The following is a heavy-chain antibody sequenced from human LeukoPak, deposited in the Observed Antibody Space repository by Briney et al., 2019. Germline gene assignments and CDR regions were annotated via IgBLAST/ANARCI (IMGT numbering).Heavy chain of an antibody. CDR1: GFTFGSYG. CDR3: AKDRSPRGGYYFDY. Sequence: PGRSLRLSCAASGFTFGSYGMHWVRQAPGKGLEWVAVISYDGSNKYYADSVKGRFTISRDNSKNTLYLQMNSLRAEDTAVYYCAKDRSPRGGYYFDYWGQGTLVTVSS. D-gene: IGHD1-26*01. V-gene: IGHV3-30*18. CDR2: ISYDGSNK. J-gene: IGHJ4*02.